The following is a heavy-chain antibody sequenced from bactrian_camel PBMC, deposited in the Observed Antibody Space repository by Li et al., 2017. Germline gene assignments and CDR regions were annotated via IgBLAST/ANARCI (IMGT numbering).Heavy chain of an antibody. D-gene: IGHD5*01. CDR2: IDSDGST. CDR3: AADLGRSVRTGGLCYASPDNY. V-gene: IGHV3S53*01. CDR1: GDSYRGWC. Sequence: HVQLVESGGGSVQTGGSLRVSCTISGDSYRGWCLGWIRQAPGKEREGVAAIDSDGSTSYADSVKGRFTISHDAAKNSVDLQMNSLKPEDSGMYLCAADLGRSVRTGGLCYASPDNYWGQGTQVTVS. J-gene: IGHJ4*01.